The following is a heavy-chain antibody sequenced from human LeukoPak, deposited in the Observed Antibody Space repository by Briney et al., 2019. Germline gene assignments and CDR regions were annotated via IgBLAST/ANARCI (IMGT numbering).Heavy chain of an antibody. CDR1: GFTFSSYG. CDR3: AKLYCSSTSCKKGSY. J-gene: IGHJ4*02. V-gene: IGHV3-30*18. D-gene: IGHD2-2*01. Sequence: GGSLRLSCAASGFTFSSYGMHWVRQAPGKGLEWVAVISYDGSNKYYADSVKGRFTISRDNSKNTLYLQMNSLRAEDTAVYYCAKLYCSSTSCKKGSYWGQGTLVTVSS. CDR2: ISYDGSNK.